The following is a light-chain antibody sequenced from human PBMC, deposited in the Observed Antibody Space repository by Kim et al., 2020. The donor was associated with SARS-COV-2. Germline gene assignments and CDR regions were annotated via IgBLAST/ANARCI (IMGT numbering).Light chain of an antibody. CDR2: GKN. V-gene: IGLV3-19*01. Sequence: VALGQTVRITCQGDSLRNYYASWYQQKPGQAPVLVFYGKNNRPSGIPERFSGSSSRNTASLTITGTQAEDEADYYCNSRDSSGVVFGGGTKVTVL. CDR3: NSRDSSGVV. J-gene: IGLJ2*01. CDR1: SLRNYY.